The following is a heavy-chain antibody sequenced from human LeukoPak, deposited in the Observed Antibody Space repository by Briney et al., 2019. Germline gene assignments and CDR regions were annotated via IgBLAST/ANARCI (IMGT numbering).Heavy chain of an antibody. V-gene: IGHV3-48*01. Sequence: GGFLRLSCAASGFNVSSYSMNWVRQAPGKGLEWVSYISSSSTTIYYADSVKGRFTISRDNAKNSLYLQMNSLRAEDTAVYYCARDKNDSSGYYYGYWGQGTLVTVSS. CDR3: ARDKNDSSGYYYGY. CDR2: ISSSSTTI. J-gene: IGHJ4*02. D-gene: IGHD3-22*01. CDR1: GFNVSSYS.